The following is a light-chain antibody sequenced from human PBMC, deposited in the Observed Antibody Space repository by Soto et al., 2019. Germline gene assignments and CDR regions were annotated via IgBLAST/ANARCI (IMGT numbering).Light chain of an antibody. CDR1: SVDVGAYNY. V-gene: IGLV2-14*01. CDR3: SSYTDSNTVL. CDR2: EVA. J-gene: IGLJ2*01. Sequence: QSALTQPASVSGSPGQSITISCTGTSVDVGAYNYVSWYQHHPGKAPKLIIYEVANRPSGVSNRFSGSKSGNTASLTISGLQAEDEADYYCSSYTDSNTVLFGGGTKLTVL.